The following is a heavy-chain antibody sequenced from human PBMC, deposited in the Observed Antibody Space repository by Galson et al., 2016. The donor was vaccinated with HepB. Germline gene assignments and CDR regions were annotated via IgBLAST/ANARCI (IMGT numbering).Heavy chain of an antibody. CDR2: ISNSGGAT. CDR3: TALWDPQSL. D-gene: IGHD3-10*01. V-gene: IGHV3-48*03. J-gene: IGHJ4*02. Sequence: SLRLSCAASGFAFSGFEMNWFRQGPGKGLEWISYISNSGGATDDEESVKGRFTISKDNANNLLFLQMNSLRAEDTTVYYCTALWDPQSLWGQGTRVTVAS. CDR1: GFAFSGFE.